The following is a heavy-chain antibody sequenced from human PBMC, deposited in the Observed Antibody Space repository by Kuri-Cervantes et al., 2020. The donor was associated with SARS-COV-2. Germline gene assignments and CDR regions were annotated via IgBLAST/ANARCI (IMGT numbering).Heavy chain of an antibody. Sequence: GGSLRLSCAASGFTFSSYAMHWVRQAPGKGLEWVAVISYDGSNKYYADSVKGRFTISRDNSKNTLYLQMNSLSAEDTAVYYCARDRFLEWLLSREYYYGMDVWGQGTTVTVSS. CDR1: GFTFSSYA. V-gene: IGHV3-30-3*01. J-gene: IGHJ6*02. CDR2: ISYDGSNK. CDR3: ARDRFLEWLLSREYYYGMDV. D-gene: IGHD3-3*01.